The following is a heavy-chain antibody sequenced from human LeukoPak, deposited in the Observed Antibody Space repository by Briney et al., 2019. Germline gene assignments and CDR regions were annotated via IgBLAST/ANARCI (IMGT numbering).Heavy chain of an antibody. CDR1: GYTFTGYY. CDR2: INPNSGGT. V-gene: IGHV1-2*02. CDR3: ARGTVTTWGIAWFDP. D-gene: IGHD4-17*01. Sequence: ASVKASCKASGYTFTGYYMHWVRQAPGQGLEWMGWINPNSGGTNYAQKFQGRVTMTRDTSISTGYMELSRLRSDDTAVYYRARGTVTTWGIAWFDPWGQGTLVTVSS. J-gene: IGHJ5*02.